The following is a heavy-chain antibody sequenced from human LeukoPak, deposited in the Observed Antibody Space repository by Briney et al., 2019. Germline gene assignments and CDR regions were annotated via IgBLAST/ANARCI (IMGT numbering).Heavy chain of an antibody. J-gene: IGHJ4*02. CDR3: AREGIAVAGTLPDY. CDR2: ISAYNGNT. V-gene: IGHV1-18*01. CDR1: GYTFTSYG. Sequence: ASVKVSCKASGYTFTSYGISWVRQAPGQGLEWMGWISAYNGNTNYAQKFQGRVTMTRDTSISTAYMELSRLRSDDTAVYYCAREGIAVAGTLPDYWGQGTLVTVSS. D-gene: IGHD6-19*01.